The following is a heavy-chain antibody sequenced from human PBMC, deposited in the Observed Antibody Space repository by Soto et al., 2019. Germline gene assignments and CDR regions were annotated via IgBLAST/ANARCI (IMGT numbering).Heavy chain of an antibody. J-gene: IGHJ6*02. CDR1: GGSFRGYS. Sequence: SETLSLTCAVYGGSFRGYSWSWIRQPPGKGLEWIGEINHSGSTNYNPSLKSRVTISVDTSKNQFSLKLSSVTAADTAVYYCARAPYYYGSGSYYGVPLRYYYYGMDVWGQGTTVT. V-gene: IGHV4-34*01. CDR2: INHSGST. D-gene: IGHD3-10*01. CDR3: ARAPYYYGSGSYYGVPLRYYYYGMDV.